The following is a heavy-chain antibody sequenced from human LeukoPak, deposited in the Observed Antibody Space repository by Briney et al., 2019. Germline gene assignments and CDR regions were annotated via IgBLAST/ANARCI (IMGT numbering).Heavy chain of an antibody. V-gene: IGHV3-15*01. Sequence: GGSLRLSCAASGFTFSNAWMSWVRQAPGKGLEWVGRIKSKTDGGTTDYAAPVIGRFTISRDDSKNTLYLQMNSLKTEDTAVYYCTTESWIQLWAFDYWGQGTLVTVSS. CDR3: TTESWIQLWAFDY. CDR1: GFTFSNAW. CDR2: IKSKTDGGTT. J-gene: IGHJ4*02. D-gene: IGHD5-18*01.